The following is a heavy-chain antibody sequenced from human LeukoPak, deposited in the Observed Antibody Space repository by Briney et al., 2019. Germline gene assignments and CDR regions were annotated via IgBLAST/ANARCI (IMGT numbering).Heavy chain of an antibody. V-gene: IGHV4-4*07. CDR1: GGSLSSYY. D-gene: IGHD4-17*01. Sequence: SETLSLTCTVSGGSLSSYYWSWIRQPAGKGLEWIWRIYSSGSTNYNPSLKSRVTMSVDTSKNQFSLNLSSVTVADTAVYYCAREGRYGDYEGYWGQGTLVTVSS. J-gene: IGHJ4*02. CDR3: AREGRYGDYEGY. CDR2: IYSSGST.